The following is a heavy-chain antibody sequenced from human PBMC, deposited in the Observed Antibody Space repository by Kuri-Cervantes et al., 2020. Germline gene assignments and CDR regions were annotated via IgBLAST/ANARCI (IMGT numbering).Heavy chain of an antibody. J-gene: IGHJ4*02. CDR2: IGSFGITT. V-gene: IGHV3-48*01. Sequence: GESLKISCAASGFTFSNYWMHWVRQAPGKGLEWFSYIGSFGITTYYADSVKGRFTISRDNAKNSLYLQMSSLRAEDTAVYYCARSPHLLDYWGQGTLVTVSS. D-gene: IGHD1-14*01. CDR1: GFTFSNYW. CDR3: ARSPHLLDY.